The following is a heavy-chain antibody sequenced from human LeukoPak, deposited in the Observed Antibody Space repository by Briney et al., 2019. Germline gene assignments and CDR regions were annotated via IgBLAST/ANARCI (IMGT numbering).Heavy chain of an antibody. CDR3: AKAQGGGVNQYYFDY. J-gene: IGHJ4*02. Sequence: PGGSLRLSCAASGLSFSNYDMHWVRQAPGKGLEWVSSISSSSSYIYYADSVKGRFTISRDNAKNSLYLQMSSLRPEDTAVYYCAKAQGGGVNQYYFDYWGQGTLVTVSS. CDR2: ISSSSSYI. D-gene: IGHD3-16*01. V-gene: IGHV3-21*01. CDR1: GLSFSNYD.